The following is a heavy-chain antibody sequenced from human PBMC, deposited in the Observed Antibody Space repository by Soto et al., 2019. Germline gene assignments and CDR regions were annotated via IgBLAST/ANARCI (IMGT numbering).Heavy chain of an antibody. CDR2: VNSDASTT. J-gene: IGHJ1*01. CDR1: GFTFSSYW. D-gene: IGHD5-18*01. CDR3: ARARSYNNGFEH. V-gene: IGHV3-74*01. Sequence: GESLKISCAASGFTFSSYWMHWVRQGPGKGLVWVSRVNSDASTTNYADSVKGRFTISRDNAKNTLYLQMNSLRAEDTAVYYCARARSYNNGFEHWGQGVLVTVSS.